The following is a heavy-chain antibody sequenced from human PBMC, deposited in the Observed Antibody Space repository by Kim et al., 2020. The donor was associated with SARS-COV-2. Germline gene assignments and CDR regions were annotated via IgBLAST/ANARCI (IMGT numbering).Heavy chain of an antibody. V-gene: IGHV4-39*01. J-gene: IGHJ5*02. Sequence: SETLSLTCSVSGVSVSSSGDYWGWIRQPPGKGLEWIGTTHSGGSTYYNSSLQSRVTISVDTSKSQFSLKLTSVTDADTAVYYCARQPRKNWFDPWGQGT. CDR1: GVSVSSSGDY. CDR2: THSGGST. CDR3: ARQPRKNWFDP.